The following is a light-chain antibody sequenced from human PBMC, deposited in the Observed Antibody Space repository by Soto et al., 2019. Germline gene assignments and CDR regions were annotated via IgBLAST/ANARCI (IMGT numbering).Light chain of an antibody. V-gene: IGKV1-9*01. Sequence: PSSLSASVGDRVTITCRASQGISSYLAWYQQKPGKAPKLLIYAASTLQSGVPSRFSGSGSGTEFTLTISSLQPEDFATYYCQKLNSYPINCGQGKRRAIK. CDR1: QGISSY. CDR2: AAS. CDR3: QKLNSYPIN. J-gene: IGKJ5*01.